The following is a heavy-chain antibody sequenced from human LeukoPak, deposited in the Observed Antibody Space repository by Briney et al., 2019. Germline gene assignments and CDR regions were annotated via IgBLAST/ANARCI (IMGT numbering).Heavy chain of an antibody. CDR1: GYIFTSYY. D-gene: IGHD2-21*01. CDR3: ARGYCGGDCYSHNWFDP. CDR2: IDPRGGST. V-gene: IGHV1-46*01. J-gene: IGHJ5*02. Sequence: GASVKVSCKASGYIFTSYYIHWVRRAPGQGLEWMGIIDPRGGSTTYAQKFQGSVTMTRDASTNTVYMELSSLRSDDTAVYYCARGYCGGDCYSHNWFDPWGQGTLVTVSS.